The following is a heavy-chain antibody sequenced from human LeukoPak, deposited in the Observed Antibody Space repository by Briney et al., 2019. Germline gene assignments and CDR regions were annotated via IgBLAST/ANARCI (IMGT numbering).Heavy chain of an antibody. V-gene: IGHV1-2*02. CDR3: ARPNFRYDYFDY. CDR1: GYTFTGYF. Sequence: ASVKASCEASGYTFTGYFMHWVRQAPGQGLEWMGWINPNSGGTNYAQKFQGRVTMTRDTSISTAYMELSRLRSDDTAVYYCARPNFRYDYFDYWGQGTLVTVSS. CDR2: INPNSGGT. D-gene: IGHD5-12*01. J-gene: IGHJ4*02.